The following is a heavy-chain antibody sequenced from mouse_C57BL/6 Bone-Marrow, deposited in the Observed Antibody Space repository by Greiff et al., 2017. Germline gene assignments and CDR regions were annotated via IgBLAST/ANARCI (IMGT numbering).Heavy chain of an antibody. CDR3: ARMSGDSSCLAWFAD. J-gene: IGHJ3*01. V-gene: IGHV1-69*01. CDR2: IDPSDSYT. D-gene: IGHD3-2*02. CDR1: GYTFTSYW. Sequence: VKLMESGAELVMPGASVKLSCKASGYTFTSYWMHWVKQRPGQGLEWIGEIDPSDSYTNYNQKFKGKSTLTADKSSSTSYMHLSSLTSEDSAVYYCARMSGDSSCLAWFADWGQGTLVTVSA.